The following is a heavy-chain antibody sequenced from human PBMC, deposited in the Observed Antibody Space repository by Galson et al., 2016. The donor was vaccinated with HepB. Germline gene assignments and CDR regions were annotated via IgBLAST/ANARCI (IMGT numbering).Heavy chain of an antibody. Sequence: SVKVSCKASGGSFSNYAIGWVRQAPGQGREWMGGIVPILGTVEYAQKFQGRVMITADKSTSNAYMELSSLTSEDTAVYYCARIRSAVVAGTSGPASVFLNFDLWGRGTLITVSS. V-gene: IGHV1-69*10. D-gene: IGHD2-21*02. CDR3: ARIRSAVVAGTSGPASVFLNFDL. CDR2: IVPILGTV. CDR1: GGSFSNYA. J-gene: IGHJ2*01.